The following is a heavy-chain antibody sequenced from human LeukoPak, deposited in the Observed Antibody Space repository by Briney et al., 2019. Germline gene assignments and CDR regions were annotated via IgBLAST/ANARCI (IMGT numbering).Heavy chain of an antibody. CDR3: AKESEDCSSTSCYWDKYYFGY. CDR2: ISSSSSYI. V-gene: IGHV3-21*01. D-gene: IGHD2-2*01. CDR1: GFTFSSYS. Sequence: GGSLRLSCAASGFTFSSYSMNWVRQAPGKGLEWVSSISSSSSYIYYADSVKGRFTISRDNSKNTLYLQMNSLRAEDTAVYYCAKESEDCSSTSCYWDKYYFGYWGQGTLVTVSS. J-gene: IGHJ4*02.